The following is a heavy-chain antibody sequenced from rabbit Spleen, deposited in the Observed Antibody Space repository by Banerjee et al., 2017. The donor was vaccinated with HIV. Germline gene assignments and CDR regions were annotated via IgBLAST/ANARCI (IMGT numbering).Heavy chain of an antibody. CDR2: IYTDGSGDT. D-gene: IGHD1-1*01. J-gene: IGHJ6*01. Sequence: QSLEESGGGLVKPGASLTLTCTASGFSFSSRYYMCWVRQAPGKGLEWIACIYTDGSGDTYFATWAKGRFTCSKTSSTTVTLQMTRLTAADTATYFCAGDTSSSFSSYGMDLWGPGTLVTVS. V-gene: IGHV1S40*01. CDR3: AGDTSSSFSSYGMDL. CDR1: GFSFSSRYY.